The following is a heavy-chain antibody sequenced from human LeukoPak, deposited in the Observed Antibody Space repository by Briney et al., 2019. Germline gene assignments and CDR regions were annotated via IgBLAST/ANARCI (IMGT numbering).Heavy chain of an antibody. Sequence: GGSLRLSCAASGFTFSNAWMSWVRQAPGRGLEWVSTISGSGGSILYADSVKGRFTISRDNSRNRLHLQMNSLRAEDTAVYYCAKARGFCSSSTCRRDYMDVWGKGTTVTIS. J-gene: IGHJ6*03. CDR2: ISGSGGSI. CDR3: AKARGFCSSSTCRRDYMDV. V-gene: IGHV3-23*01. D-gene: IGHD2-2*01. CDR1: GFTFSNAW.